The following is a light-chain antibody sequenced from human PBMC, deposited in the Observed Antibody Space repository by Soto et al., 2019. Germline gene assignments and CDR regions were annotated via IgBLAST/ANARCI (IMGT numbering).Light chain of an antibody. CDR1: SSNIGNNY. CDR3: GTWDNSLSARV. Sequence: QAVLTQPPSVSAAPGQKVTISGSGSSSNIGNNYVSWYQQHPGTAPKVLIYEDAKRPSGIPDRFSGSRSGSSVTLVITGLQTGDEADYYGGTWDNSLSARVFGGGTKLTVL. J-gene: IGLJ2*01. V-gene: IGLV1-51*02. CDR2: EDA.